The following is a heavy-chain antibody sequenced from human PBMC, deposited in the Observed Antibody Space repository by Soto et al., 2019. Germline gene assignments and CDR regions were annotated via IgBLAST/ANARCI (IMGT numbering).Heavy chain of an antibody. CDR2: IDTDGGGT. Sequence: GGSLRLSCAASGFTFSDYDMSWVRQAPGKGLEWVSRIDTDGGGTSYADSVKGRFTISTDNAENTVYLQMNGLRVEDTAVYYCATVFDVWGQGTLVTVSS. CDR3: ATVFDV. J-gene: IGHJ4*02. D-gene: IGHD4-17*01. V-gene: IGHV3-74*01. CDR1: GFTFSDYD.